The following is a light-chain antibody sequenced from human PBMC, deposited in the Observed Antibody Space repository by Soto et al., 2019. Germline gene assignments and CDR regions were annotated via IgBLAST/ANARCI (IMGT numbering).Light chain of an antibody. J-gene: IGKJ1*01. V-gene: IGKV1-39*01. Sequence: DIQMTQSPSSLSASVGDRVTITCRASQSISSCLNWFQQKPGKAPKLLIYAASSLQSWVPSRFSGSGSGTDFTLTISSLQPEDFATYYCQQSYSTPRRTFGQGTKVEIK. CDR3: QQSYSTPRRT. CDR2: AAS. CDR1: QSISSC.